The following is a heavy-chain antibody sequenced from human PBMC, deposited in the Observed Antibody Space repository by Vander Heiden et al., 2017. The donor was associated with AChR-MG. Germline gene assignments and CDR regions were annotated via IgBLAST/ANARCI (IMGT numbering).Heavy chain of an antibody. J-gene: IGHJ4*02. D-gene: IGHD1-1*01. CDR3: ARGLTTGIDY. Sequence: EVQLVESGVGLVQPGGSLRHPGAASGFSFSAYEMNWVRQAPGQGLEGPSYISQSANTIYYADSVRGRFSISRDNAKNSLDLQMNSLRAEDTAIYYCARGLTTGIDYWGQGTLVTVSS. CDR2: ISQSANTI. V-gene: IGHV3-48*03. CDR1: GFSFSAYE.